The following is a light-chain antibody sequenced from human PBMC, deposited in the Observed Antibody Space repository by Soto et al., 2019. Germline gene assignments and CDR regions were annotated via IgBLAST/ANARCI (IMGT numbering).Light chain of an antibody. CDR2: DVS. V-gene: IGLV2-14*01. CDR3: SSYTSSSTLNV. CDR1: SSDVGGYNY. J-gene: IGLJ1*01. Sequence: SVLTQPASVSGSPGQSITISCTGTSSDVGGYNYVSWYQQHPGKAPKLMIYDVSNRPSGVSNRFSGSKPGNTASLTIPGLQAEDEADYYCSSYTSSSTLNVFGTGTKVTVL.